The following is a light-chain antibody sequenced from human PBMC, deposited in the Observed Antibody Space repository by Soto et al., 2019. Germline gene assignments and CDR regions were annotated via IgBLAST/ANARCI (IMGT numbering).Light chain of an antibody. CDR3: QQYDNWPRT. CDR2: GAS. Sequence: EIMMTQSPATLSLSPDDRASLSCRASQRLSNKLAWYQQKPGQAPRLLIYGASTRATDIPVRFSASGSGTEFTLTISSLQSEDFAVYYCQQYDNWPRTFGGGTKV. V-gene: IGKV3-15*01. CDR1: QRLSNK. J-gene: IGKJ4*01.